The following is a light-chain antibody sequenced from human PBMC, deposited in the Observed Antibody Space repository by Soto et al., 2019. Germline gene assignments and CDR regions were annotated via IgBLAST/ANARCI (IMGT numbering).Light chain of an antibody. Sequence: QSVLTQPPSASGTPGQRVTISCSGSSSNIGSYTVNWYQDLPGAAPKVLIYTNNRRPSGVPDRFSGSKSGTSASLAISGLQSEDEADYYCAAWDDSLSGVVFGGGTKLTVL. V-gene: IGLV1-44*01. J-gene: IGLJ2*01. CDR1: SSNIGSYT. CDR2: TNN. CDR3: AAWDDSLSGVV.